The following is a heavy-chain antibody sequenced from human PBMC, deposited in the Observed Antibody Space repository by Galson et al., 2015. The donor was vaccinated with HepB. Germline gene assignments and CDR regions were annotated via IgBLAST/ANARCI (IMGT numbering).Heavy chain of an antibody. CDR1: GFTFSSYS. Sequence: SLRLSCAASGFTFSSYSMNWVRQAPGKGLEWVSSIGSSSSYIYYADSVKGRFTISRDNAKNSLYLQMNSLRAEDTAVYYCARFAAAGGFDYWGQGTLVTVSS. J-gene: IGHJ4*02. V-gene: IGHV3-21*01. CDR2: IGSSSSYI. D-gene: IGHD6-13*01. CDR3: ARFAAAGGFDY.